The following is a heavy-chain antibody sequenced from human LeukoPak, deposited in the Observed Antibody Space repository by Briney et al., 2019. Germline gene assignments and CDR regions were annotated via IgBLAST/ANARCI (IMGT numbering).Heavy chain of an antibody. D-gene: IGHD3-3*01. Sequence: PGGSLRLSCAASGFTFSSYAMSWVRQAPGKGLEWVSAISGSGGSTYYADSVKGRFTISRDNSKDTLYLQMNSLRAEDTAVYYCAKDYDQEDYGMDVWGQGTTVTVSS. J-gene: IGHJ6*02. V-gene: IGHV3-23*01. CDR3: AKDYDQEDYGMDV. CDR1: GFTFSSYA. CDR2: ISGSGGST.